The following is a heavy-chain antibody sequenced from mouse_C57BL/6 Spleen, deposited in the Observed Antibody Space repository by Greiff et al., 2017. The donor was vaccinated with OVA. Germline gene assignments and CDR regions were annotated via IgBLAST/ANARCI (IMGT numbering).Heavy chain of an antibody. CDR1: GYTFTDYD. D-gene: IGHD1-1*01. Sequence: VQLQQSGAELVRPGASVTLSCKASGYTFTDYDMHWVKQTPVHGLEWIGAIDPETGGTAYNQKFKGKAILTADKSSSTAYMELRSLTSEDSAVYYCTRGDYYGSSHYAMDYWGQGTSVTVSS. CDR2: IDPETGGT. J-gene: IGHJ4*01. V-gene: IGHV1-15*01. CDR3: TRGDYYGSSHYAMDY.